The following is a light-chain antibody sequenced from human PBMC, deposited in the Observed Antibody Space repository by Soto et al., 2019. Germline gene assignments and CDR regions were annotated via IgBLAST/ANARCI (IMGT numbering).Light chain of an antibody. CDR2: RAS. V-gene: IGKV3-20*01. CDR3: QQYGSSPWT. Sequence: EIVLTQSPGTLSLSPGERATLSCRASQSVSSSYLAWYQQKPGQAPRLLIYRASSRATGIPDRFSGSGSGTVFTLAISRLEPEGVAVYYCQQYGSSPWTFGQGTKVEIK. J-gene: IGKJ1*01. CDR1: QSVSSSY.